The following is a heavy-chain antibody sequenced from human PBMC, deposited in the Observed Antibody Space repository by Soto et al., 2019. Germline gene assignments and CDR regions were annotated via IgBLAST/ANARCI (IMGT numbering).Heavy chain of an antibody. CDR1: GGSISSGGYS. CDR2: IYYSGST. J-gene: IGHJ5*02. CDR3: ARHTIAATGIGFDP. D-gene: IGHD6-13*01. V-gene: IGHV4-30-2*03. Sequence: SETLSLTCAVSGGSISSGGYSWSWIRQPPGKGLEWIGYIYYSGSTYYSSSLKSRVTMSVDTSKNQFSLKLNSVTAADTAVYYCARHTIAATGIGFDPWGQGTLVTVSS.